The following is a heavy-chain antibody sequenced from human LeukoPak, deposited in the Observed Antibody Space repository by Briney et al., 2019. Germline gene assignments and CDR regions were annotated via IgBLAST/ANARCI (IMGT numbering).Heavy chain of an antibody. V-gene: IGHV3-49*04. CDR2: IRSKAYGGTT. D-gene: IGHD3-16*01. J-gene: IGHJ4*02. Sequence: GGSLRLSCTASGVTFGDYAMSWVRQAPGKGLEWVGFIRSKAYGGTTEYAASVKDRFTISRDDSKSIAYLQMNSLKTEDTAVYYCTRREGGDWGQGTLVTVSS. CDR3: TRREGGD. CDR1: GVTFGDYA.